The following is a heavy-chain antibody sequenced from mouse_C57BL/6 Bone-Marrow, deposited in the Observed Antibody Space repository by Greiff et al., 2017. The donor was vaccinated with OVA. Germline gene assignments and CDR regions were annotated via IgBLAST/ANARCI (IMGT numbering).Heavy chain of an antibody. V-gene: IGHV6-3*01. CDR1: GFTFTNYW. Sequence: VQLKESGGGLVQPGGSMKLSCVASGFTFTNYWMNWVRQSPEKGLEWVAQIRLKSDNYATHYAESVKGMFTISRDDSKSSVYLQMNNLRAEDTGIYYCTEGFFDVWGTGTTVTVSS. CDR3: TEGFFDV. CDR2: IRLKSDNYAT. J-gene: IGHJ1*03.